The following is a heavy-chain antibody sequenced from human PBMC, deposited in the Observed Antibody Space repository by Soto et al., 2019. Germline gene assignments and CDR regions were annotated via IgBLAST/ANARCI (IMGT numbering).Heavy chain of an antibody. D-gene: IGHD6-13*01. Sequence: EVQLVEPGGGLVQPGGSLRLSCAASGFTFSSYSMNWVRQAPGKGLEWVSYLSSSSSTIYYADSVKGRFNISRDNAKNSLYLQMNSLRAEDTAVYYCARHPERIAEIGWFDPWGQGTLVTVSS. J-gene: IGHJ5*02. CDR2: LSSSSSTI. CDR3: ARHPERIAEIGWFDP. CDR1: GFTFSSYS. V-gene: IGHV3-48*01.